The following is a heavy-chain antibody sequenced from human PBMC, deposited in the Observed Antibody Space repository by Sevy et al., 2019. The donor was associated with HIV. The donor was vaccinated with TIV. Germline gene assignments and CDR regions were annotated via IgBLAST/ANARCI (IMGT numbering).Heavy chain of an antibody. CDR3: AMTFYYDSGDAFDI. Sequence: GGSLRLSCAGSGFTFSKYTMNWVRQAPGKGLEWVSSISSTTSYRYYTHSVKGRFTISRDNAKNSLYLQMNSLRAADTAIYYCAMTFYYDSGDAFDIWGQGTMVTVSS. CDR1: GFTFSKYT. CDR2: ISSTTSYR. V-gene: IGHV3-21*01. J-gene: IGHJ3*02. D-gene: IGHD3-10*01.